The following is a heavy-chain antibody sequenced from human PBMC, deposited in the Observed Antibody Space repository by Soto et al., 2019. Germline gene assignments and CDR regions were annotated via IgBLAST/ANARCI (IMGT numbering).Heavy chain of an antibody. CDR1: GFSLGTTGMR. CDR3: ARTAGYYRGRQFDY. Sequence: ASGPTLVNPTQTLTLTCTFSGFSLGTTGMRVSWIRQPPGKALERLARIDWDDDKFYSTSLKTRLTISKDTSKNQVVLRMTNMDPADTATYYCARTAGYYRGRQFDYWGQGTLVTVSS. CDR2: IDWDDDK. D-gene: IGHD3-10*01. V-gene: IGHV2-70*04. J-gene: IGHJ4*02.